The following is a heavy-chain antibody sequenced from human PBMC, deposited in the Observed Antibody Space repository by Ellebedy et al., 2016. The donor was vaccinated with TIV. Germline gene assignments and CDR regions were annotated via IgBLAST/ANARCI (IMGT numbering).Heavy chain of an antibody. CDR1: GFTFRSYG. D-gene: IGHD3-10*01. J-gene: IGHJ4*02. Sequence: GESLKISXVASGFTFRSYGIYWVRQAPGKGLEWVAVISFDGSNKYYADSVKGRFTISRDNPKNTLYLQMNSLRTDDMAVYYCARGGSSGSSDYWGQGTLVTVSS. CDR3: ARGGSSGSSDY. CDR2: ISFDGSNK. V-gene: IGHV3-30*03.